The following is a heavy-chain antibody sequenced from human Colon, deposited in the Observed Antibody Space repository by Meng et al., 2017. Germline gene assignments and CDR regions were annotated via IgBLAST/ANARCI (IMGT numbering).Heavy chain of an antibody. J-gene: IGHJ4*02. V-gene: IGHV3-48*03. CDR1: GFTFNNYE. D-gene: IGHD2/OR15-2a*01. Sequence: GGSLRLSCAASGFTFNNYEMSWVRQAPGKGLEWLAYISGRDDTKYYADSVEGRFTISRDNAKNSLYLQMNSLRVEDTAIYDCARLHLAAWFCNDYWGQGTLVTVSS. CDR3: ARLHLAAWFCNDY. CDR2: ISGRDDTK.